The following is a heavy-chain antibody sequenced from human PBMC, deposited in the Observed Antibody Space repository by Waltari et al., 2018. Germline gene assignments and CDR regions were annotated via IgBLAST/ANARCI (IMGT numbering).Heavy chain of an antibody. Sequence: QVHLVQSGAEVRKPGASVRVSCKTSGYTFSDHYIYWVRQAPGQGLEWMGGINPKSGATNPAQKYQGRVTMTTDTSTNTVYMELRRLTSDDTAVYYCARDLFPNFWSGYGFDFWGQGTKVTVSS. CDR1: GYTFSDHY. D-gene: IGHD3-3*01. CDR3: ARDLFPNFWSGYGFDF. CDR2: INPKSGAT. V-gene: IGHV1-2*02. J-gene: IGHJ3*01.